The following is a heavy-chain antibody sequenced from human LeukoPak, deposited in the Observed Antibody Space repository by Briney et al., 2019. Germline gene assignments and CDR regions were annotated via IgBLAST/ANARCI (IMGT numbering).Heavy chain of an antibody. D-gene: IGHD6-13*01. CDR2: ISYDGSNK. CDR1: GFTFSSYA. Sequence: PGRSLRLSCAASGFTFSSYAMHWARQAPGKGLEWVAVISYDGSNKYYADSVKGRFTISRDNSKDTLYLQMNSLRAEDTAVYYCAKGQPQYGYSSSWYAEYFQHWGQGTLVTVSS. V-gene: IGHV3-30-3*01. J-gene: IGHJ1*01. CDR3: AKGQPQYGYSSSWYAEYFQH.